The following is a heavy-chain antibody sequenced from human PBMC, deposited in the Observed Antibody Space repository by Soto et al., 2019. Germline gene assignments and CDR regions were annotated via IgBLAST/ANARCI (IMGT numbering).Heavy chain of an antibody. Sequence: AASVKVSCKASGGTFSSYAISWVRQAPGQGLEWMGGIIPIFGTANYAQKFQGRVTITADESTSTAYMELSSLRSEDTAVYYCARSGGNTPEVTYYDFWSGYGGGFDPWGQGTLVTVSS. CDR3: ARSGGNTPEVTYYDFWSGYGGGFDP. CDR1: GGTFSSYA. CDR2: IIPIFGTA. V-gene: IGHV1-69*13. D-gene: IGHD3-3*01. J-gene: IGHJ5*02.